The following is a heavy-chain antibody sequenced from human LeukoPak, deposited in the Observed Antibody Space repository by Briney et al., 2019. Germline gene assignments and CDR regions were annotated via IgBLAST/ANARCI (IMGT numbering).Heavy chain of an antibody. V-gene: IGHV3-7*05. D-gene: IGHD2-15*01. J-gene: IGHJ3*02. CDR3: ARSDSQGAFDS. CDR2: IIQHGSQT. Sequence: GGSLRLSCAASGFPYSGYWMRWVRQAPGKGLEWVANIIQHGSQTYYEESVKGRCTISRDNAKNSLYLQTTSLRDEDTAVYYCARSDSQGAFDSWGQGTMVTVSS. CDR1: GFPYSGYW.